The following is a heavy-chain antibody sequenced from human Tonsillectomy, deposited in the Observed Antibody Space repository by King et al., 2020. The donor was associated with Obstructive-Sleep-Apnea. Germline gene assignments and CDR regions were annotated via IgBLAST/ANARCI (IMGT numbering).Heavy chain of an antibody. D-gene: IGHD7-27*01. V-gene: IGHV4-34*01. Sequence: VQLQQWGAGLLKPSETLSLTCAVYGGSFSGYYWSWIRQPPGKGLEWIGEINHSGSTNYNPSLKSRVTISVDTSKNQFSLKLSSVTAADTAVYYCARAKTGDWNAFDIWGQGTMVTVSS. CDR1: GGSFSGYY. CDR2: INHSGST. CDR3: ARAKTGDWNAFDI. J-gene: IGHJ3*02.